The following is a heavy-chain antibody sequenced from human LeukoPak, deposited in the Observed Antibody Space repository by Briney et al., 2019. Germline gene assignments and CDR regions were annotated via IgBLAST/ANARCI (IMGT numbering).Heavy chain of an antibody. Sequence: GGSLRLSCAASGFTFSGYGMHWVRQAPGKGLEWVAVIWYDGSNKYYADSVKGRFTISRDNSKNTLYLQMNSLRAEDTAVYYCAKTLHYNWNDLDYWGQGTLVTVSS. CDR2: IWYDGSNK. D-gene: IGHD1-20*01. J-gene: IGHJ4*02. CDR1: GFTFSGYG. CDR3: AKTLHYNWNDLDY. V-gene: IGHV3-33*06.